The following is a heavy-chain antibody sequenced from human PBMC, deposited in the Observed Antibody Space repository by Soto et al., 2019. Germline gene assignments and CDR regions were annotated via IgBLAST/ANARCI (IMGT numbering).Heavy chain of an antibody. V-gene: IGHV1-2*04. Sequence: ASVKVSCKASGYTFTGYYMHWLRQAPGQGLEWMGWINPNSGGTNYAQKFQGWVTMTRDTSISTAYMELSRLRSDDTAVYYCARSITSSSGWVFDYWGQGTLVTVSS. CDR3: ARSITSSSGWVFDY. J-gene: IGHJ4*02. D-gene: IGHD6-19*01. CDR2: INPNSGGT. CDR1: GYTFTGYY.